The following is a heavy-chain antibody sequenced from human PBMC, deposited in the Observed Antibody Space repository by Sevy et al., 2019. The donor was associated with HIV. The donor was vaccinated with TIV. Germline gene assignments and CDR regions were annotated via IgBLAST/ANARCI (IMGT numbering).Heavy chain of an antibody. D-gene: IGHD2-21*01. CDR2: ISWNSRNI. J-gene: IGHJ6*02. CDR1: GFPFNDHA. CDR3: AKDINRGCDGVNCYSYYYYFYGLDV. V-gene: IGHV3-9*01. Sequence: GGSLRLSCAASGFPFNDHAMHWVRLVPGKGLEWVSGISWNSRNIGYADSMKGRFTISRDNTRHSVYLEMHSLRPEDTALYYCAKDINRGCDGVNCYSYYYYFYGLDVWGQGTTVTVSS.